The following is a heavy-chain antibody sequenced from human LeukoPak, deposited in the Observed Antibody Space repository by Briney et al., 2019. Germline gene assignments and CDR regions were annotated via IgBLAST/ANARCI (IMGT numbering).Heavy chain of an antibody. D-gene: IGHD3-22*01. Sequence: GGSLRLSCAASGFTFSSYEMNWVRQAPGKGLEWVSYISSSGSTIYYADSVKGRFTISRDNAKNSLYLQMNSLRAEDTAVYYCVREEGYYDSSGYYSFWGQGTLVTVSS. CDR2: ISSSGSTI. V-gene: IGHV3-48*03. CDR1: GFTFSSYE. J-gene: IGHJ4*02. CDR3: VREEGYYDSSGYYSF.